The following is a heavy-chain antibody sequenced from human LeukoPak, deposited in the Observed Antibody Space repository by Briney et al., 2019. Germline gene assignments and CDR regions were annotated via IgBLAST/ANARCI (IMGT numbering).Heavy chain of an antibody. Sequence: GGPLNISYKGSGSRFTSYWIGWGRQMPRKGLEWVGIIYPGAPDTRYSPSFQGKVTISAAQSISTAYLQWSRLRASDTAMYYCAREPTVTTRYFDYWGQGTLVTVSS. CDR2: IYPGAPDT. V-gene: IGHV5-51*01. CDR3: AREPTVTTRYFDY. CDR1: GSRFTSYW. J-gene: IGHJ4*02. D-gene: IGHD4-17*01.